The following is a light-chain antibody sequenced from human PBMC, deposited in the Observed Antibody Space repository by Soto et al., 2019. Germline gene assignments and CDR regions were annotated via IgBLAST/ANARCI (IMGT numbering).Light chain of an antibody. CDR2: DVS. J-gene: IGLJ3*02. Sequence: QSALTQPASVSGSPGQSITISCTGTSRDVGGYNYVSWYQQRPGKAPKLMIYDVSNRPSGVSNRFSASKSGNTASLTISGLQAEDEATYYCSSYTYSSTRVFGGGTKLTVL. CDR3: SSYTYSSTRV. CDR1: SRDVGGYNY. V-gene: IGLV2-14*01.